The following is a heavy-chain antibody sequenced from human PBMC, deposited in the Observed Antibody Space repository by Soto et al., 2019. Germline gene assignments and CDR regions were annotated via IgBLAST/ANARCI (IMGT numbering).Heavy chain of an antibody. CDR2: ISSSSSTI. V-gene: IGHV3-48*01. Sequence: GGSLRLSCAASGFAFSSYSMNWVRQAPGKGLEWVSYISSSSSTIYYADSVKGRFTISRDNAKNSLYLQMYSLRAEDTAVYYCARDPNYYYMDVWGKGTTVTVSS. J-gene: IGHJ6*03. CDR3: ARDPNYYYMDV. CDR1: GFAFSSYS.